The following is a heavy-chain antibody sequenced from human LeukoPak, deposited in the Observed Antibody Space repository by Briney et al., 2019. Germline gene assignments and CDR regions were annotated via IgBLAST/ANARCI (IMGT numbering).Heavy chain of an antibody. CDR3: ARDLHTMVRGATYYYGMDV. CDR2: IYYSGGT. CDR1: GGSISSSSYY. D-gene: IGHD3-10*01. J-gene: IGHJ6*02. V-gene: IGHV4-61*01. Sequence: SETLSLTCTVSGGSISSSSYYWGWIRQPPGKGLEWIGYIYYSGGTNYNPSLKSRVTISVDTSKNQFSLKLSSVTAADTAVYYCARDLHTMVRGATYYYGMDVWGQGTTVTVSS.